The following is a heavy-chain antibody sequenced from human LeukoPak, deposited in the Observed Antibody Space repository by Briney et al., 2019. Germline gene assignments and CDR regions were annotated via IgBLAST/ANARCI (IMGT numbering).Heavy chain of an antibody. D-gene: IGHD1-26*01. CDR2: ISGSGTNT. V-gene: IGHV3-23*01. Sequence: PGGSLRLSCAASGFTFSTYAMTWLRQAPGKGRHWVSGISGSGTNTYNADSLKGRFTISRDNYKNTLYLQMGSLRDEDTDVYYCAKGPRPTWEVTLDYWGKGTLVTVSS. CDR3: AKGPRPTWEVTLDY. J-gene: IGHJ4*02. CDR1: GFTFSTYA.